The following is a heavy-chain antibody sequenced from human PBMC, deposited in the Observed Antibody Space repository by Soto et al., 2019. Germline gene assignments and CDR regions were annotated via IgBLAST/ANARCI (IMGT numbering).Heavy chain of an antibody. CDR2: IYYSGST. CDR3: ARTDGYNYPFLDY. J-gene: IGHJ4*02. CDR1: GGSVSSGSYY. D-gene: IGHD5-12*01. V-gene: IGHV4-61*01. Sequence: QVQLQESGPGLVKPSETLSLTCTVSGGSVSSGSYYWSWIRQPPGKGLEWIGYIYYSGSTNYNPSLKSRVTISVDTSKNQFSLKLSSVTAADTAVYYCARTDGYNYPFLDYWGQGTLVTVSS.